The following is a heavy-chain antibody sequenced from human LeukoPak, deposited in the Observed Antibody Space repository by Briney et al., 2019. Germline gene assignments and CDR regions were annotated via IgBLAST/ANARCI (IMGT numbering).Heavy chain of an antibody. CDR1: GFTVSSNY. CDR3: ARGHGYCSSTSCLLAYDY. Sequence: GGSLRLSCAASGFTVSSNYMSWVRQAPGKGLEWASVIYSGGSTYYADSVKGRFTISRDNSKNTLYLQMNSLRAEDTAVYYCARGHGYCSSTSCLLAYDYWGQGTLVTVSS. J-gene: IGHJ4*02. V-gene: IGHV3-53*01. D-gene: IGHD2-2*01. CDR2: IYSGGST.